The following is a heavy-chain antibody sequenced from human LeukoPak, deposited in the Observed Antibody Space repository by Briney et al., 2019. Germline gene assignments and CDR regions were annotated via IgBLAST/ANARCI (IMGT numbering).Heavy chain of an antibody. D-gene: IGHD1-26*01. CDR2: IYFGGST. CDR1: GGSTSSSSYY. J-gene: IGHJ4*02. V-gene: IGHV4-39*01. Sequence: SETLSLTCTVSGGSTSSSSYYWGWIRQPPGKGLEWIGRIYFGGSTSYTPSLKTRVTTSVHTSKNQFSLKLSSVTAADTAVYYCARHISYGKDYWGQGTLVTASS. CDR3: ARHISYGKDY.